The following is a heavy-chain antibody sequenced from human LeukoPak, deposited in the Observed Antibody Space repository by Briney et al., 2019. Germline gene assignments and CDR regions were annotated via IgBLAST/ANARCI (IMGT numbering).Heavy chain of an antibody. CDR3: AKDGRVAAAAYYFDY. Sequence: PGGSLRLSCEASGFTFSSHGRTWVRQAPGKGLEGGAVIANDGRDKKYAASVKGRFTISRDNSKNTLYLQMNSLRAEDTAVYYCAKDGRVAAAAYYFDYWAREPWPPSPQ. J-gene: IGHJ4*02. CDR1: GFTFSSHG. V-gene: IGHV3-30*18. CDR2: IANDGRDK. D-gene: IGHD6-13*01.